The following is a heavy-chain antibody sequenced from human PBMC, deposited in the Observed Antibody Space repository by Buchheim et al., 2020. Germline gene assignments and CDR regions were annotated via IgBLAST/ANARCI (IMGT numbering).Heavy chain of an antibody. CDR2: ISGSGGST. V-gene: IGHV3-23*01. CDR3: AKGIGLSVVGATLY. J-gene: IGHJ4*02. Sequence: VQLKESGGGVVQPGRSLRLSCVATGFTLSQYGMHWVRQAPGKGLEWVSAISGSGGSTYYADSVKGRFTISRDNSKNTLYLQMNSLRAEDTAVYYCAKGIGLSVVGATLYWGQGTL. D-gene: IGHD1-26*01. CDR1: GFTLSQYG.